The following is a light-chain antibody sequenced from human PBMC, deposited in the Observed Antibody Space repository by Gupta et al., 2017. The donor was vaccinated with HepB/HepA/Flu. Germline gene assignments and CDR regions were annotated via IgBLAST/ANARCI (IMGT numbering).Light chain of an antibody. CDR1: QSISRY. V-gene: IGKV1-39*01. CDR3: QQSDSPPNT. CDR2: AAS. J-gene: IGKJ4*01. Sequence: DIQMTQSPSSLSASVGDRVTITCRATQSISRYLNWYQQKVGKAPKLLIYAASSLRSGVPSRFSGSGYGTDFTLTIDRLQPEDFATYYCQQSDSPPNTFGGGTKVEIK.